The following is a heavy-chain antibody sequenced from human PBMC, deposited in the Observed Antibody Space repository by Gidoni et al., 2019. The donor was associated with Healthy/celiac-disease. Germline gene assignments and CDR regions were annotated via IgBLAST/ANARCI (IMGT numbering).Heavy chain of an antibody. CDR3: AKDRGSQGDWYFDL. D-gene: IGHD3-16*01. V-gene: IGHV3-30*18. J-gene: IGHJ2*01. CDR1: GFTFRSYG. Sequence: QVQLVESGGGVVQPGRSLRLSCAASGFTFRSYGMHWVRQAPGKGLEWVAVISHDGSKKYYADSVKGRFTISRDNSKNTLYLQMNSLRAEDTAVYYCAKDRGSQGDWYFDLWGRGTLVTVSS. CDR2: ISHDGSKK.